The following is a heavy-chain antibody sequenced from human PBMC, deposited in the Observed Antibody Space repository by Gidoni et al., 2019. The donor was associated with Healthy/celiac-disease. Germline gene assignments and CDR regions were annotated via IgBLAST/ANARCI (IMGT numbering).Heavy chain of an antibody. Sequence: QVQLLESGGGVVQPGRSLRLSCAASGFTFSTYAMHWVRQAPGKGLEWVAVISYDGSNKYYADSVKGRFTISRDNSKNTLYLQMNSLRAEDTAVYYCARPLFDGGYDYGGLCHWGQGTLVTVSS. J-gene: IGHJ4*02. V-gene: IGHV3-30-3*01. CDR3: ARPLFDGGYDYGGLCH. CDR1: GFTFSTYA. D-gene: IGHD5-12*01. CDR2: ISYDGSNK.